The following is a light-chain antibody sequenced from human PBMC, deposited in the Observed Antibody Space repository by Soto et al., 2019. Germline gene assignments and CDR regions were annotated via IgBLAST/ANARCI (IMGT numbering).Light chain of an antibody. CDR1: QSVSSSY. CDR2: HAS. J-gene: IGKJ5*01. Sequence: ENVLTQSPGTLSLSPGEGATLSCRASQSVSSSYLAWYQQKPGLAPRLLIYHASSRATGIPDRFSGSGSGTDFTLTISRLEPEDFAVYYCQQYGSSPITFVQGTRLEIK. V-gene: IGKV3-20*01. CDR3: QQYGSSPIT.